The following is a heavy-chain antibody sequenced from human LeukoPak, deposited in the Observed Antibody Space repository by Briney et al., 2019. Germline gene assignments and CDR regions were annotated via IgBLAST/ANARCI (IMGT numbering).Heavy chain of an antibody. Sequence: ASVKVSCKASGYTFTGYYMHWVRQAPGQGLEWMGWINPNSGGTNYAQKFQGRDTMTRDTSISTAYMELSRLRSDDTAVYYCAREARVTRSWFDPWGQGTLVTVSS. V-gene: IGHV1-2*02. CDR1: GYTFTGYY. D-gene: IGHD4-17*01. J-gene: IGHJ5*02. CDR3: AREARVTRSWFDP. CDR2: INPNSGGT.